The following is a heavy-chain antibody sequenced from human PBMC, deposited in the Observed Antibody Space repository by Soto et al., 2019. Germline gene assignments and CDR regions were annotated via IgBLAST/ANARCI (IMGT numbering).Heavy chain of an antibody. J-gene: IGHJ4*02. CDR1: GGSISSYY. V-gene: IGHV4-59*01. CDR3: ARYPEMATIRGFDY. Sequence: QVQLQESGPGLVKPSETLSLTCTVSGGSISSYYWSWIRQPPGKGLEWIGYIYYSGSTNYNPSLKSRVTXXVXTCXNQFSLKLSSVTAADTAVYYCARYPEMATIRGFDYWGQGTLVTVSS. D-gene: IGHD5-12*01. CDR2: IYYSGST.